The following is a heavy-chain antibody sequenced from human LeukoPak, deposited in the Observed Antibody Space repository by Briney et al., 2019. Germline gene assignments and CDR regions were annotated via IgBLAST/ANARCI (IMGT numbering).Heavy chain of an antibody. CDR3: ARADIVVPYGMEV. CDR1: GGSISSYY. Sequence: PSETLSLTCTVSGGSISSYYWSWIRQPPGKGLEWIGYIYYSGSTNYNPSLKSRVTISVDTSKNQFSLKLSSVTAADTAVYYCARADIVVPYGMEVWGQGTTVTVSS. D-gene: IGHD2-2*01. V-gene: IGHV4-59*01. J-gene: IGHJ6*02. CDR2: IYYSGST.